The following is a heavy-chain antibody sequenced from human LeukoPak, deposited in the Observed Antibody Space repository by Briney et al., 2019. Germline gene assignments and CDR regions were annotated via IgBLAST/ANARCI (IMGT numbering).Heavy chain of an antibody. V-gene: IGHV3-30-3*01. CDR3: ARHGVAQLLYVGWYFDL. Sequence: PGGSLRLSCAASGFTFSSYAMHWVRQAPGKGLEWVAVISYDGSNKYYADSVKGRFTISRDNSKNTLCLQMNSLRAEDTAVYYCARHGVAQLLYVGWYFDLWGRGTLVTVSS. J-gene: IGHJ2*01. CDR1: GFTFSSYA. D-gene: IGHD2-2*02. CDR2: ISYDGSNK.